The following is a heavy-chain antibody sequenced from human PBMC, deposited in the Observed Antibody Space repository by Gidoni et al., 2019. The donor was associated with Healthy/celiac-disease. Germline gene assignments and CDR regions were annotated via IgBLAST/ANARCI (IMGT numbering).Heavy chain of an antibody. CDR3: AHRGGEYSSSFEY. Sequence: QITSKESGPTLVKPTQTLTLTCPFSGFSLSTSGVGVGWIRQPPGKALGWLTLISWDDDKRYSPTLKSRLTITKETSKNKVILTMTNMDPVDTTTDCYAHRGGEYSSSFEYWGQGNLVTVSS. J-gene: IGHJ4*02. CDR2: ISWDDDK. CDR1: GFSLSTSGVG. D-gene: IGHD6-6*01. V-gene: IGHV2-5*02.